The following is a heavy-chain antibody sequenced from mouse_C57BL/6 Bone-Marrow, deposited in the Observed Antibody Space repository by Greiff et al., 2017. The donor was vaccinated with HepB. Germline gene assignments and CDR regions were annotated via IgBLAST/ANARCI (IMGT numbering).Heavy chain of an antibody. CDR2: IDPENGDT. V-gene: IGHV14-4*01. CDR1: GFNIKDDY. CDR3: TTGYYGSMVDY. J-gene: IGHJ2*01. Sequence: EVKLQESGAELVRPGASVKLSCTASGFNIKDDYMHWVKQRPEQGLEWIGWIDPENGDTEYASKFQGKATITADTSSNTAYLQLSSLTSEDTAVYYCTTGYYGSMVDYWGQGTTLTVSS. D-gene: IGHD1-1*01.